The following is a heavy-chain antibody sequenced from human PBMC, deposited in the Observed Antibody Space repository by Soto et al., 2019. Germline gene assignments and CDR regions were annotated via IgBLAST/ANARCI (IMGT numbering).Heavy chain of an antibody. D-gene: IGHD3-16*01. V-gene: IGHV3-48*02. CDR1: GFTFSSYS. CDR3: AGDYAEKGGQFLYYYYGMDV. Sequence: GGSLRLSCAASGFTFSSYSMNWVRQAPGKGLEWVSYISSSSSTIYYADSVKGRFTISRDNAKNSLYLQMNSLREEDPAVYYCAGDYAEKGGQFLYYYYGMDVWGQGTPVTVSS. CDR2: ISSSSSTI. J-gene: IGHJ6*02.